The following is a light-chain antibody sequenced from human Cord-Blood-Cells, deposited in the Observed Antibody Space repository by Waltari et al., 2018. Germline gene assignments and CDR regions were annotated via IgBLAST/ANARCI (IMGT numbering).Light chain of an antibody. V-gene: IGLV4-69*01. CDR2: LNSDGSH. CDR3: QTWGTGIHWV. Sequence: QLVLTQSPSASASLGASVKLTCTLSSGHSSYALAWHQQQPETGPRYLMKLNSDGSHSKGDGIPDRFSGSSSGAERYLTISSLQSEDEADYYCQTWGTGIHWVFGGGTKLTVL. J-gene: IGLJ3*02. CDR1: SGHSSYA.